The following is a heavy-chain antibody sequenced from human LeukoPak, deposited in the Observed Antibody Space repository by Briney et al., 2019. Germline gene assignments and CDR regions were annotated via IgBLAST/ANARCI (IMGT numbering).Heavy chain of an antibody. CDR3: TRQLIYCTNGVCRYNWFDP. J-gene: IGHJ5*02. V-gene: IGHV3-73*01. CDR1: GFTFSGSV. Sequence: GGSLKVSCVASGFTFSGSVIHWVRPASGKGLEWVGRIRSKANSYATAYAASVKGRFTISRDDSKNTAYLQMNSLKSEDTAVYYCTRQLIYCTNGVCRYNWFDPWGQGTLVTVSS. CDR2: IRSKANSYAT. D-gene: IGHD2-8*01.